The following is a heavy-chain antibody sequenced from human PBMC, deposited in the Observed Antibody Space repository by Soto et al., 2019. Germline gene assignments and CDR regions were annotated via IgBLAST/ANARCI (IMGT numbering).Heavy chain of an antibody. D-gene: IGHD6-6*01. CDR1: GFTFSSYG. CDR3: AKDSFSQLVRVIDY. CDR2: ISYDGSNK. Sequence: GGSLRLSCAASGFTFSSYGMHWVRQAPGKGLKWVAVISYDGSNKYYADSVKGRFTISRDNSKNTLYLQMNSLRAEDTAVYYCAKDSFSQLVRVIDYWGQGTLVTVSS. J-gene: IGHJ4*02. V-gene: IGHV3-30*18.